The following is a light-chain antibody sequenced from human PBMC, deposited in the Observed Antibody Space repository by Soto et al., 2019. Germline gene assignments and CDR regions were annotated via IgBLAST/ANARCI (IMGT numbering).Light chain of an antibody. V-gene: IGLV1-44*01. CDR1: SSNIGSTR. Sequence: QAVVTQPPSASGTPGQRVPISCSGASSNIGSTRANWYRQLPGTAPKLLIYSDNQRPSGIPDRFSGSKSGTSASLAISGLQSEDEADYYCAAWDNSLNGYVFGTGTKLTVL. J-gene: IGLJ1*01. CDR2: SDN. CDR3: AAWDNSLNGYV.